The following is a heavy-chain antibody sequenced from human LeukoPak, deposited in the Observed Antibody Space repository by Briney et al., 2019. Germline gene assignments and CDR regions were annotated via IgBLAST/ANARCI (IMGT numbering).Heavy chain of an antibody. D-gene: IGHD6-25*01. Sequence: GGSLRLSCAASGFTFSSYAMSWVRQAPGKGLEWVSAISGSGGSTYYADSVKGRSTISRDNSKSTLYLQMNSLRAEDTAVYYCAKGSIAAAGKPYWGQGTLVTVSS. CDR2: ISGSGGST. V-gene: IGHV3-23*01. CDR1: GFTFSSYA. J-gene: IGHJ4*02. CDR3: AKGSIAAAGKPY.